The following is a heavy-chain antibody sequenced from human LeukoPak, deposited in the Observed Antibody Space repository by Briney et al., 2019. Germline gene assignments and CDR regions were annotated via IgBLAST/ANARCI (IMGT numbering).Heavy chain of an antibody. V-gene: IGHV4-39*07. J-gene: IGHJ4*02. CDR2: IYTSGST. D-gene: IGHD6-19*01. Sequence: PSETLSLTCTVSGGSISSSSYYWGWIRQPPGKGLEWIGRIYTSGSTNYNPSLKSRVTMSVDTSKNQFSLKLSSVTAADTAVYYCAREGAVAGWGTPHWGQGTLVTVSS. CDR3: AREGAVAGWGTPH. CDR1: GGSISSSSYY.